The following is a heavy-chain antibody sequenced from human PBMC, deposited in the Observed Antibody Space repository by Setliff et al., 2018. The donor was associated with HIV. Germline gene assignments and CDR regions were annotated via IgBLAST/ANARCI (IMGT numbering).Heavy chain of an antibody. Sequence: TLSLTCTVSGGSISSGSYYWSWIRQPAGKGLEWIGRIYTSGSTNYNPSLKSRVTISVDTSKNQFPLKLRSLTAADTVVDYCARETYYYDNPQYYYYYMDVWGKGTTVTVSS. CDR3: ARETYYYDNPQYYYYYMDV. CDR2: IYTSGST. V-gene: IGHV4-61*02. J-gene: IGHJ6*03. D-gene: IGHD3-22*01. CDR1: GGSISSGSYY.